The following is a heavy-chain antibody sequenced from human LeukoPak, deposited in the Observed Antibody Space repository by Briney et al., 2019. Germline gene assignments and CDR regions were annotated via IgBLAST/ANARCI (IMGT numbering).Heavy chain of an antibody. Sequence: SETLSLTCTVSGGSISSSSYYWGWIRQPPGKGLEWIGSIYYSGSTYYNPPLKSRDTISVDTSNNQFSLKLSAVSAAGTGECFCARQVSIAVAGTGPFDYWGHGALVTVSS. CDR1: GGSISSSSYY. CDR3: ARQVSIAVAGTGPFDY. V-gene: IGHV4-39*01. D-gene: IGHD6-19*01. J-gene: IGHJ4*01. CDR2: IYYSGST.